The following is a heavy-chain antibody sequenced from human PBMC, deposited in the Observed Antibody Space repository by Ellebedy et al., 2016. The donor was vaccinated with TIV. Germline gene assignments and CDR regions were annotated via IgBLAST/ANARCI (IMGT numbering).Heavy chain of an antibody. CDR3: ARRLGPHAFDI. V-gene: IGHV5-10-1*01. CDR1: GYIFTTYW. J-gene: IGHJ3*02. CDR2: IDPSDSYT. Sequence: GESLKISCKGSGYIFTTYWISWVRQMPGKGLEWMGRIDPSDSYTNYSPSFQGHVTISTDKSISTASLQWGSLKASDTAMYYCARRLGPHAFDIWGQGTMVTVSS. D-gene: IGHD7-27*01.